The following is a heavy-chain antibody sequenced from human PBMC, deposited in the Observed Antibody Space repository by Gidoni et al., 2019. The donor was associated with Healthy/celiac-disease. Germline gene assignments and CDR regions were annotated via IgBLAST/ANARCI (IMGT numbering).Heavy chain of an antibody. D-gene: IGHD2-15*01. CDR1: GGSLSSYY. Sequence: QVQLQESGPGLVKPSETLSLTCTVSGGSLSSYYWSWIRQPPGKGLEWIGYIYYSGSTNYNPSLKSRVTISVDTSKNQFSLKLSSVTAADTAVYYCARHEGGKKTGYFDYWGQGTLVTVSS. V-gene: IGHV4-59*08. CDR2: IYYSGST. CDR3: ARHEGGKKTGYFDY. J-gene: IGHJ4*02.